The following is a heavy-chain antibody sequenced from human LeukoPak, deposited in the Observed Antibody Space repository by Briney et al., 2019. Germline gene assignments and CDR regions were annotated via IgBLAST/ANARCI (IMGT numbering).Heavy chain of an antibody. CDR2: IYYSGST. V-gene: IGHV4-31*03. Sequence: SETLSLTCTVSGGSISSGGYYWRWIRQHPGKGLEWIGYIYYSGSTFYNPSLKSRVTISVDTSKNQFSLKLSSVTAADTAVYYCARSDYDFWSGYSYNWFDPWGQGTLVTVSS. J-gene: IGHJ5*02. D-gene: IGHD3-3*01. CDR3: ARSDYDFWSGYSYNWFDP. CDR1: GGSISSGGYY.